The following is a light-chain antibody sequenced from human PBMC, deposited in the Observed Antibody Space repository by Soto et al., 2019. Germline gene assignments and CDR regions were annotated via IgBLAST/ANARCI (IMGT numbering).Light chain of an antibody. CDR3: QQYNNWPPWT. CDR2: DAS. Sequence: EILLRQSPGTLSLSPGERATLSCRASQSVSSYLAWYQQKPGQAPRLLIYDASTRATGIPDRFSGSGSETEFTLTISSLQSEDYAIYYCQQYNNWPPWTFGQGTKVDI. V-gene: IGKV3-15*01. CDR1: QSVSSY. J-gene: IGKJ1*01.